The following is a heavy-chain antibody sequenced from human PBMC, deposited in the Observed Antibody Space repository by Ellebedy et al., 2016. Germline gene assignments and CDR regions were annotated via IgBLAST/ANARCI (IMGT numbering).Heavy chain of an antibody. CDR3: ARGIMGDLLPYFDY. D-gene: IGHD2-21*02. J-gene: IGHJ4*02. V-gene: IGHV4-61*05. CDR2: IYYSGST. Sequence: SETLSLTXTVSGGSISSSSYYWSWIRQPPGKGLEWIGYIYYSGSTNYNPSLKSRVTISVDTSKNQFSLKLSSVTAADTAVYYCARGIMGDLLPYFDYWGQGTLVTVSS. CDR1: GGSISSSSYY.